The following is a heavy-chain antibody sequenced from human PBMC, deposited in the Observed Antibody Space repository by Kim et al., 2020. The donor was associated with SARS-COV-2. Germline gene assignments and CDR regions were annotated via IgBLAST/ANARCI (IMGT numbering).Heavy chain of an antibody. J-gene: IGHJ6*02. CDR2: INHSGST. D-gene: IGHD3-10*01. Sequence: SETLSLTCAVYGGSFSGYYWSWIRQPPGKGLEWIGEINHSGSTNYNPSLKSRVTISVDTSKNQFSLKLSSVTAADTAVYYCARGRVRGVIIRGYGMDVWGQGTTVTVSS. CDR1: GGSFSGYY. CDR3: ARGRVRGVIIRGYGMDV. V-gene: IGHV4-34*01.